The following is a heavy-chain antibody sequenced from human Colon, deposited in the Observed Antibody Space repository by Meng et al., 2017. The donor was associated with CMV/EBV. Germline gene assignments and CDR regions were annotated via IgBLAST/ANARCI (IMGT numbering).Heavy chain of an antibody. CDR3: ARVRNSVVHFDH. J-gene: IGHJ2*01. CDR2: VWYDGSKT. Sequence: SCAASGFSFSGYGIHGVRQATGRGLEWVASVWYDGSKTFHSESVKGRFTISRDNSKNTLYLQMNSLRVEDTALYYCARVRNSVVHFDHWGRGTLVTVSS. V-gene: IGHV3-33*01. CDR1: GFSFSGYG. D-gene: IGHD2-15*01.